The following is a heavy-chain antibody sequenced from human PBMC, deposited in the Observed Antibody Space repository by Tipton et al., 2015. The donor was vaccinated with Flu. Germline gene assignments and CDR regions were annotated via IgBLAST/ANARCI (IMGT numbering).Heavy chain of an antibody. Sequence: TLSLTCSVSGDSIGSNYYWGWIRQPPGKGLQWIGNVHRTGGAYYNPSLTTRVTISVDTSKNQFSLRLTSVTAADTAVYYCVRRDYSNYVSEPKNWFDPWGPGTLVTVSS. V-gene: IGHV4-38-2*01. CDR3: VRRDYSNYVSEPKNWFDP. CDR2: VHRTGGA. J-gene: IGHJ5*02. D-gene: IGHD4-11*01. CDR1: GDSIGSNYY.